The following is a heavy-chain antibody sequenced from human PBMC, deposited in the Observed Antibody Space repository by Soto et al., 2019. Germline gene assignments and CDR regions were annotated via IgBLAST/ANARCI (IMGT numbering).Heavy chain of an antibody. CDR2: IGPASGDT. D-gene: IGHD3-10*01. CDR1: GYTFTGHY. J-gene: IGHJ4*02. Sequence: GASVKVSCKASGYTFTGHYIHWVRQAPGQGPEWMGEIGPASGDTRYAQKFQGRVTMTRDTFITTVYMEVNNLSPDDTAVYYCGRGQSGQLAVFYWGQGTTVTVSS. CDR3: GRGQSGQLAVFY. V-gene: IGHV1-2*02.